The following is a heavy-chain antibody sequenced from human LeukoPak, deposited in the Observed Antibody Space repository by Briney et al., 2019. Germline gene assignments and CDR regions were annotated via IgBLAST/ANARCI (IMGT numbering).Heavy chain of an antibody. Sequence: ASVRVSCKASGYTFTCYYMHWVRQAPGQGREGMGWINPNSGGTNYAQKFQGRVTMTRDTSISTAYMELSRLRPDDTAVYYCVAAGSFPYWGQGTLVTVSS. J-gene: IGHJ4*02. D-gene: IGHD6-13*01. CDR2: INPNSGGT. V-gene: IGHV1-2*02. CDR1: GYTFTCYY. CDR3: VAAGSFPY.